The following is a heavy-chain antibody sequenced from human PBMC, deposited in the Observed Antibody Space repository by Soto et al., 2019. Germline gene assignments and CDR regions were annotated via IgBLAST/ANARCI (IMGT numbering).Heavy chain of an antibody. V-gene: IGHV4-39*01. CDR2: IYYSGST. CDR3: ARINRLWFGELDAFDI. D-gene: IGHD3-10*01. Sequence: QLQLQESGPGLVKPSETLSLTCTVSGGSISSSSYYWGWIRQPPGKGLEWIGSIYYSGSTYYNPSLKSRVTISVDTSKNQFSLKLSSVTAADTAVYYCARINRLWFGELDAFDIWGQGTMVTVSS. J-gene: IGHJ3*02. CDR1: GGSISSSSYY.